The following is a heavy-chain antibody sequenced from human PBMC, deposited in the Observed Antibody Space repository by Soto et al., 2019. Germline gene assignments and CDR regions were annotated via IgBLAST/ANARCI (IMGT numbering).Heavy chain of an antibody. Sequence: PSETLSLTCAVSGYSISSGYYWGWLRQPPGKGLEWIGSIYRGGSTYYNPSLNSRVTLSIDMTNNHVSLILNSVTAADTAVYYCVRVGPWVPYYYDSSPYTFENWFDPWGQGTLVTVSS. CDR3: VRVGPWVPYYYDSSPYTFENWFDP. J-gene: IGHJ5*02. D-gene: IGHD3-22*01. V-gene: IGHV4-38-2*01. CDR1: GYSISSGYY. CDR2: IYRGGST.